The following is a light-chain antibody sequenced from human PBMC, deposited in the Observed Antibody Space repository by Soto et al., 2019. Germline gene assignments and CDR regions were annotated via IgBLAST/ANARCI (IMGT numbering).Light chain of an antibody. CDR1: QAIGNY. J-gene: IGKJ3*01. CDR3: QKYNGVPLT. V-gene: IGKV1-27*01. CDR2: AAS. Sequence: DIQVTQFPSSLSASVGDRVTITCRASQAIGNYLAWYQQKPGKVPKLLIYAASTLQSGVPSRFSGSRSSTDFTLTVSSLQPEDVATYYCQKYNGVPLTFGPGTKVEIK.